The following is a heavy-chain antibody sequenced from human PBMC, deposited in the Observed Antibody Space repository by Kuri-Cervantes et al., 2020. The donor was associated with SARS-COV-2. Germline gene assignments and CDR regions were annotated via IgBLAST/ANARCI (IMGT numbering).Heavy chain of an antibody. CDR3: TRGGYRTSSDAFDI. V-gene: IGHV3-49*04. CDR1: GFTFGDYA. CDR2: IRSKAYGGTT. J-gene: IGHJ3*02. Sequence: GSLRLSCTASGFTFGDYAMSWVRQAPGKGLEWVGFIRSKAYGGTTEYAASVKGRFTISRDDSKSIAYLQMNSLKTEDTAVYYCTRGGYRTSSDAFDIWGQGTMVTVSS. D-gene: IGHD6-13*01.